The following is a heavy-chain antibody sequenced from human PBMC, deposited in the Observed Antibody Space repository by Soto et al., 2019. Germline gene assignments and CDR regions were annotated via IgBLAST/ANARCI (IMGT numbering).Heavy chain of an antibody. CDR1: GYTFTGYY. D-gene: IGHD1-26*01. Sequence: ASVKVSCKASGYTFTGYYMHWVRQARGQGLEWMGWINPNSGGTNYAQKFQGWVTMTRDTSISTAYMELSRLRSDDTAVYYCARNSGSYYGAFDIWGQGTMVTVSS. CDR3: ARNSGSYYGAFDI. CDR2: INPNSGGT. J-gene: IGHJ3*02. V-gene: IGHV1-2*04.